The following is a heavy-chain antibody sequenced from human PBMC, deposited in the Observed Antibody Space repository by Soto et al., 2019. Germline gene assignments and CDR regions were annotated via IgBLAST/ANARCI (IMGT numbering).Heavy chain of an antibody. CDR2: ISDSGGNT. Sequence: EVQLTESGGGLVQPGGSLRLSCAASGFTFSSYSMTWVRQAPGKGLEWVSGISDSGGNTWYADSVKGRFTISRDNSKNTLFLQMNSLSAEDTAVYFCSKWSGFRDAWGQGTLVTVSS. J-gene: IGHJ5*02. CDR3: SKWSGFRDA. CDR1: GFTFSSYS. D-gene: IGHD3-10*01. V-gene: IGHV3-23*01.